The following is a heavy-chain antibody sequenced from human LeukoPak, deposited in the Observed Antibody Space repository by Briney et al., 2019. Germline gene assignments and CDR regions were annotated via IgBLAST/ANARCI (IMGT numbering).Heavy chain of an antibody. Sequence: GGSLRLSCAASGFIFSNYYLVWVRQAPGKGLELISGIGANSGATYYADSVKGRFTISRDNSKKTLYLQMNSLRADDTAVYYCGRDPNGDYLGAFDFWGQGTMVSVSS. CDR2: IGANSGAT. D-gene: IGHD4-17*01. V-gene: IGHV3-23*01. CDR3: GRDPNGDYLGAFDF. J-gene: IGHJ3*01. CDR1: GFIFSNYY.